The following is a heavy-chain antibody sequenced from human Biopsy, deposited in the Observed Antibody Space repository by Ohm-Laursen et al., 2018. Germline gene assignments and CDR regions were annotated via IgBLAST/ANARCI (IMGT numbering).Heavy chain of an antibody. CDR1: GDSISSYY. J-gene: IGHJ2*01. V-gene: IGHV4-59*01. CDR2: VYYTGST. Sequence: SDTLSLTCTVSGDSISSYYWSWIRQPPGKGLGWIGYVYYTGSTDYNPSLQSRVTISVDTSKNHFSLRLRSVTPADTAIYCARDRGYYSDRTVPGYFDLWGRGTLVTVSS. CDR3: ARDRGYYSDRTVPGYFDL. D-gene: IGHD3-22*01.